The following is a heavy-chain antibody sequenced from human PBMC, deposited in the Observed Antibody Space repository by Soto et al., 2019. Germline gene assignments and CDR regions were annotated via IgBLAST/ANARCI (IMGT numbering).Heavy chain of an antibody. V-gene: IGHV3-23*01. CDR3: AKEEGPING. CDR2: ISGTGGNT. J-gene: IGHJ4*02. Sequence: GGSLRLSCAASGFTFSTYAFAWVRQAPGKGLEWVSAISGTGGNTYYADSVKGRFTISRDNSKNTLYLQMNSLTADDTALYYCAKEEGPINGWGQGILVTVSS. D-gene: IGHD2-8*01. CDR1: GFTFSTYA.